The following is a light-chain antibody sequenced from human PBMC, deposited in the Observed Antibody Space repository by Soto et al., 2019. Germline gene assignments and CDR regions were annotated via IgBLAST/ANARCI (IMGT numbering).Light chain of an antibody. CDR2: ED. CDR1: SGDVGSYSL. CDR3: CSYAGSATLL. Sequence: QSALTQPASVSGSPGQSITISCTGTSGDVGSYSLVSWYQQHPGEAPKLIIYEDNRPSGVSNRFSGSKSGNTASLTISGLQAEDEADYYCCSYAGSATLLFGGGTQLTVL. J-gene: IGLJ2*01. V-gene: IGLV2-23*01.